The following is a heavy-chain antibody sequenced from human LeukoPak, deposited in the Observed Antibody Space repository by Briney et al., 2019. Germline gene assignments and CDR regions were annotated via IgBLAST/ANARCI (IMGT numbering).Heavy chain of an antibody. CDR2: ISSSGSPK. V-gene: IGHV3-48*03. Sequence: PGGSLRLSCAASGFTFSSYAMNWVRQAPGKGLELVSYISSSGSPKYYADSVKGRFTISRDNAKNSLYLQMNSLTAEDTAIYYCAREGRYYGSGSHRDGFDIWGQGTMVTVSS. CDR1: GFTFSSYA. D-gene: IGHD3-10*01. CDR3: AREGRYYGSGSHRDGFDI. J-gene: IGHJ3*02.